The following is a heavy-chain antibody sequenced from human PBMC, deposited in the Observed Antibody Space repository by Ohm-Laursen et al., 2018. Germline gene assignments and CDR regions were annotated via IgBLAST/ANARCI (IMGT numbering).Heavy chain of an antibody. D-gene: IGHD1-26*01. CDR3: ARAYSGTYFDF. CDR2: INHSGST. J-gene: IGHJ2*01. Sequence: TLSLTCAVYGGSFSGYYWSWIRQPPGKGLEWIGEINHSGSTNYNPSLKSRVTISVDTSKNQFSLKLSSVTAADTAVYYCARAYSGTYFDFWGRGTLVTVSS. V-gene: IGHV4-34*01. CDR1: GGSFSGYY.